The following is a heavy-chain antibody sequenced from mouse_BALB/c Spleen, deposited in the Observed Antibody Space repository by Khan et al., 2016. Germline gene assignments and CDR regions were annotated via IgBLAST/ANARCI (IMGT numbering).Heavy chain of an antibody. D-gene: IGHD2-1*01. CDR1: GYTFTSYN. Sequence: VQLKESGPELVKPGASVKVSCKASGYTFTSYNMYWVKQSHGKSLEWIGYIDPYNGGTNYNQKFQGKATLTVDKFSSTAYMHLNSLTSEDSAVYYCVSDLLWYTMDYWGQGTSVTVSS. V-gene: IGHV1S135*01. J-gene: IGHJ4*01. CDR2: IDPYNGGT. CDR3: VSDLLWYTMDY.